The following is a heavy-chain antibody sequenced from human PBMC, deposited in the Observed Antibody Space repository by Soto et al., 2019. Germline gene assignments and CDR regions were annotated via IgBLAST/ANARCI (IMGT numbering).Heavy chain of an antibody. CDR2: IKNDGSGT. CDR3: ATLQLAGPDY. D-gene: IGHD6-19*01. Sequence: EVQLVESGGDLVQPGGSLRLSCAASGFTLSDFWMHWVRQVPGTGLVWVSRIKNDGSGTSYEDFVKGRFTISKDDAKNTVYLQMNSLSAEDTAVYYCATLQLAGPDYWGQGTLVTVSS. CDR1: GFTLSDFW. J-gene: IGHJ4*02. V-gene: IGHV3-74*01.